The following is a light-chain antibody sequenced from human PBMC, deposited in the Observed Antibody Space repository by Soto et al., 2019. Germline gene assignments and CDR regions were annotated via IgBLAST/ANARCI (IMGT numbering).Light chain of an antibody. V-gene: IGKV3-15*01. CDR1: QSVSST. Sequence: IVMTQYPATLAVSAGERATVSCRASQSVSSTLAWYQQKPGQAPRLLIYGASTRATGIPARFSGSGSGTEFTLTISSLQSADFAVYYCQQYNNWPSATFGGGTKVDI. CDR3: QQYNNWPSAT. J-gene: IGKJ4*01. CDR2: GAS.